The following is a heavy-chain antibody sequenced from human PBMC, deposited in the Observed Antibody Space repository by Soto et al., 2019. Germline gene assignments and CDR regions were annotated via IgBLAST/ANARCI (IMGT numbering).Heavy chain of an antibody. Sequence: TLCLTCTVSGGSISSGGYYWSWIRQHPGKGLEWIGYIYYSGSTYYNPSLKSRVTISVDTSKNQFSLKLSSVTAADTAVYYCAREPSGFGGMGLIVVVTGAFEIWGQGTMVTVSS. CDR1: GGSISSGGYY. D-gene: IGHD3-22*01. CDR3: AREPSGFGGMGLIVVVTGAFEI. CDR2: IYYSGST. J-gene: IGHJ3*02. V-gene: IGHV4-31*03.